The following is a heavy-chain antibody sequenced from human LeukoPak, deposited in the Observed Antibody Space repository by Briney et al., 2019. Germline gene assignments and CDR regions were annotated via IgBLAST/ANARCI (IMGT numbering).Heavy chain of an antibody. J-gene: IGHJ6*02. V-gene: IGHV3-30*18. CDR1: GFTFSSYG. Sequence: TGGSLRFSCAASGFTFSSYGMHWVRQAPGKGLEWVAVISYDGSNKYYADSVKGRFTISRDNSKNTLYLQMNSLRAEDTAVYYCAKEEQWLVPWYYYYYGMDVWGQGTTVTVSS. D-gene: IGHD6-19*01. CDR2: ISYDGSNK. CDR3: AKEEQWLVPWYYYYYGMDV.